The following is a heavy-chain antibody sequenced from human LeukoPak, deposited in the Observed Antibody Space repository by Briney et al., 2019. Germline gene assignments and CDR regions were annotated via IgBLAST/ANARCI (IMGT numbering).Heavy chain of an antibody. V-gene: IGHV3-48*03. CDR2: ISSSGSTI. D-gene: IGHD1-26*01. CDR3: ARDKVGAVDAFDI. CDR1: GFTFSNYE. J-gene: IGHJ3*02. Sequence: GGSLRLSCTASGFTFSNYEMNWVRQAPGKGLEWVSYISSSGSTIYYADSVKGRFTISRDNAKNSLYLQMNGLRAEDTAVYYCARDKVGAVDAFDIWGQGTMVTVSS.